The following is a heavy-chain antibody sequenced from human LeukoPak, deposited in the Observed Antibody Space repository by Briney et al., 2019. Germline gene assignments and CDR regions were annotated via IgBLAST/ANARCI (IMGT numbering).Heavy chain of an antibody. CDR3: ARGRGRD. Sequence: SETLSLTCAVYGGSFSGYYWSWIRQPPGKGLEWIGEINHSGSTNYNPSLKSQVTISVDTSKNQFSLKLSSVTAADTAVYYCARGRGRDWGQGTLVTVSS. CDR2: INHSGST. V-gene: IGHV4-34*01. CDR1: GGSFSGYY. J-gene: IGHJ4*02. D-gene: IGHD5-12*01.